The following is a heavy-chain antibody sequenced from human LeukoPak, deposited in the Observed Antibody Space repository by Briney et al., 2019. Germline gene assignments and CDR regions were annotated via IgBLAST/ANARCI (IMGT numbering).Heavy chain of an antibody. CDR1: GGSFSGYY. CDR2: INHSGST. Sequence: PSETLFLTCAVYGGSFSGYYWSWIRQPPGKGLEWIGEINHSGSTNYNPSLKSRVTISVDTSKTPFSLKLRSVTAAATAVYYCARDRYLNWNYAHFDYWGQGTLVTVSS. J-gene: IGHJ4*02. V-gene: IGHV4-34*01. D-gene: IGHD1-7*01. CDR3: ARDRYLNWNYAHFDY.